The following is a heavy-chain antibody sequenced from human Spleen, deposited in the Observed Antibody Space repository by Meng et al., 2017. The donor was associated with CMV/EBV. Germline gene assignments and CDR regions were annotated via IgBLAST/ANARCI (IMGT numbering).Heavy chain of an antibody. CDR3: ARGYSYGYWSYETHFDY. J-gene: IGHJ4*02. CDR2: INHSGST. V-gene: IGHV4-39*06. D-gene: IGHD5-18*01. Sequence: SETLSLTCTVSGGSISSSSYYWGWIRQPPGKGLEWIGEINHSGSTNYNPSLKSRVTISVDTSKKPFTLKLSSVTAADTAVYYCARGYSYGYWSYETHFDYWGQGTLVTVSS. CDR1: GGSISSSSYY.